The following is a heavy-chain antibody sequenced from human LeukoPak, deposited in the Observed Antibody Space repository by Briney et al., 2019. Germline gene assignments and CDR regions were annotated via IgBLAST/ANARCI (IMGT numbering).Heavy chain of an antibody. CDR1: GFTFSSYL. CDR2: IKQDGSEK. D-gene: IGHD6-13*01. J-gene: IGHJ4*02. CDR3: ARDSKAAGIPHDY. V-gene: IGHV3-7*01. Sequence: GGSLRLSCAASGFTFSSYLMSWVRQAPGKGLEWVANIKQDGSEKYYVDSVRGRFTISRDNAKNSLYLQLNSLRVEDTAVYYCARDSKAAGIPHDYWGQGTLVTVSS.